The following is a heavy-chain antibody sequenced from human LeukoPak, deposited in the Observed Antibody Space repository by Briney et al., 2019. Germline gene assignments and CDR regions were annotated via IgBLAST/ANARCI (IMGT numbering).Heavy chain of an antibody. D-gene: IGHD2-2*02. CDR2: IYPGDSDT. CDR3: ARGSAAAIYYFDY. V-gene: IGHV5-51*01. CDR1: GYSFTSYW. Sequence: GESLKISRKGSGYSFTSYWIGWVRQMPGKGLEWMGIIYPGDSDTRYSPSFQGQVTISADKSISTAYLQWSSLKASDTAMYYCARGSAAAIYYFDYWGQGTLVTVSS. J-gene: IGHJ4*02.